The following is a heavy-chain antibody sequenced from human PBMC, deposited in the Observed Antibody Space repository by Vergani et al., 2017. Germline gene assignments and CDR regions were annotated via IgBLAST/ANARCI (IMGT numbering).Heavy chain of an antibody. CDR3: ARSLRVAATPVGYFDY. Sequence: QVQLQQWGAGLLKPSKTLSLTCTVSGGSISSGGYYWSWIRQHPGKGLEWIGYIYYSGSTYYNPSLKSRVTISVDTSKNQFSLKLSSVTAADTAVDYCARSLRVAATPVGYFDYWGQGTLVTVSS. J-gene: IGHJ4*02. V-gene: IGHV4-31*03. CDR1: GGSISSGGYY. D-gene: IGHD2-15*01. CDR2: IYYSGST.